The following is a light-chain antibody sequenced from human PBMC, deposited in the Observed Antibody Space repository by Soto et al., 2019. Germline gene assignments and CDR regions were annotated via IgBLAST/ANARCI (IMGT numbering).Light chain of an antibody. V-gene: IGKV1-33*01. CDR1: QDIDNN. CDR2: DAS. Sequence: DIQMTQSPSSLSASVGDRVTITCQASQDIDNNLNWYQQRSGKAPKVLIYDASNIKGGVPSRFSGSVSGKDFTFTISSLQPEDITTYYCQQYDDFPYTFGQGTKLEI. CDR3: QQYDDFPYT. J-gene: IGKJ2*01.